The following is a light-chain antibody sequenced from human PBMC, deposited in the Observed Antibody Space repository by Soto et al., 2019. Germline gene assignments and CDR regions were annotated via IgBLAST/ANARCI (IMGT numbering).Light chain of an antibody. J-gene: IGKJ1*01. CDR3: QQRSNWPQT. CDR1: QTVRNNY. Sequence: ESMLTQSPGTLSLSPGERATLSCRASQTVRNNYLAWYQQKPGQAPRLLIYDASSRATGIPDRFSGSGSGTDFTLTISSLEPEDFAVYYCQQRSNWPQTFGQGTKVDIK. V-gene: IGKV3D-20*02. CDR2: DAS.